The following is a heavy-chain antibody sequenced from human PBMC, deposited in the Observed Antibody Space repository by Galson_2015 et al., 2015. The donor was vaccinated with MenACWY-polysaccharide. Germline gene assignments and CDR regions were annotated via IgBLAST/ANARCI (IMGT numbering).Heavy chain of an antibody. D-gene: IGHD2-2*01. CDR2: ISYDGSNK. Sequence: SLRLSCAASGFTFSSYAMHWVRQAPGKGLGWVAVISYDGSNKYYADSVKGRFTISRDNSKNTLYLQMNSLRAEDTALYYCAREYCDRTSYYGMDVWGQGTTVTVSS. V-gene: IGHV3-30-3*01. J-gene: IGHJ6*02. CDR1: GFTFSSYA. CDR3: AREYCDRTSYYGMDV.